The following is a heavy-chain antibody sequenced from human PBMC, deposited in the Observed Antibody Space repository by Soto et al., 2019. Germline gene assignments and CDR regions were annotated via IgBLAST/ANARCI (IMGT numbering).Heavy chain of an antibody. CDR1: GFTFSSYW. J-gene: IGHJ6*03. V-gene: IGHV3-74*01. CDR2: INSDGSST. CDR3: ARPYTIFGVVIPIVYYYYMDV. D-gene: IGHD3-3*01. Sequence: AGGSLRLSCAASGFTFSSYWMHWVRQAPGKGLVWVSRINSDGSSTSYADSVKGRFTISRDNAKNTLYLQMNSLRAEDTAVYYCARPYTIFGVVIPIVYYYYMDVWGKGTTVTVSS.